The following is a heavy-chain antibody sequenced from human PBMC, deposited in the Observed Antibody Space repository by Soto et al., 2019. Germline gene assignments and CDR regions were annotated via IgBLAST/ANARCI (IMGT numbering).Heavy chain of an antibody. CDR3: ARVRCSSTSCYTRGYYYYGMDV. CDR2: IIPIFGTA. J-gene: IGHJ6*02. D-gene: IGHD2-2*02. CDR1: GVTFSSYA. V-gene: IGHV1-69*13. Sequence: SVKGSCKASGVTFSSYASSWVRQAPRQGLECMGGIIPIFGTANYAQKFQGRVTITADESTSTAYMELSSLRSEDTAVYYCARVRCSSTSCYTRGYYYYGMDVWGQGTTVTVSS.